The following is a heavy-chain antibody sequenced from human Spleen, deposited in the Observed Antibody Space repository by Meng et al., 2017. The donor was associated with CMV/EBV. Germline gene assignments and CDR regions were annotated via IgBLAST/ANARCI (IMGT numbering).Heavy chain of an antibody. D-gene: IGHD5-12*01. V-gene: IGHV1-69*06. CDR2: VIPMFYRT. CDR3: AAEGVATYTQQ. Sequence: SCEASGGTFTSYGFNWVRQAPGRGLEWMGGVIPMFYRTNYAQKFQGRVTITADKSSSTVYMELTSPRSEDTAVYYCAAEGVATYTQQWGQGTLVTVSS. CDR1: GGTFTSYG. J-gene: IGHJ1*01.